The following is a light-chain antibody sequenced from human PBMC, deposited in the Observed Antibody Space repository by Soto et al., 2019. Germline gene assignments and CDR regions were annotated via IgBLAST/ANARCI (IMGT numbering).Light chain of an antibody. J-gene: IGLJ1*01. V-gene: IGLV2-14*01. CDR1: SSDVGGYNS. CDR2: DVS. Sequence: QSVLTQPASVSGSPGQSSTISCTGTSSDVGGYNSVSWYQQHPGTAPKVMIYDVSNRPSGVSNRFSGSKSGNTASLTISGLQAEDEADYYCTSFTSSSTLYVFGTGTKVTVL. CDR3: TSFTSSSTLYV.